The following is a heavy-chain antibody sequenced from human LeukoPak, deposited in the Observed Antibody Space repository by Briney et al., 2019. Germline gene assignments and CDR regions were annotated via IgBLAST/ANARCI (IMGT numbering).Heavy chain of an antibody. D-gene: IGHD2/OR15-2a*01. CDR3: ARGLSGIDWFDP. V-gene: IGHV4-61*08. J-gene: IGHJ5*02. CDR2: IYYSGST. Sequence: SETLSLTCTVSGGSISSGDYYWSWIRQPPGKGLEWIGYIYYSGSTNYNPSLKSRVTISVDTSKNQFSLKLSSVTAADTAVYYCARGLSGIDWFDPWGQGTLVTVSS. CDR1: GGSISSGDYY.